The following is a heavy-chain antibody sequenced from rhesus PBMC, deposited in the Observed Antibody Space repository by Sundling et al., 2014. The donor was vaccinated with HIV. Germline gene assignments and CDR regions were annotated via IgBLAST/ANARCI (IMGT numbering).Heavy chain of an antibody. CDR1: GFTFSRFG. CDR2: INSGGGIT. J-gene: IGHJ4*01. V-gene: IGHV3S42*01. CDR3: VKGYLLDY. D-gene: IGHD2-15*01. Sequence: EVQLVETGGGLVQPGGSLKLSCAASGFTFSRFGMTWVRQAPGKGLEWVSSINSGGGITHYVDSVKGRFTISRDNGKNTLSLQMNSLRDEDTAVYYCVKGYLLDYWGQGVLVTVSS.